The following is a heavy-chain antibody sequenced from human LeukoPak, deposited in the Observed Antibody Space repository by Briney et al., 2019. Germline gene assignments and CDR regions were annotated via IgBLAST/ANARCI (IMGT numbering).Heavy chain of an antibody. CDR3: ARHSMVAPRWWFDY. D-gene: IGHD4/OR15-4a*01. CDR1: GYRFSTYW. CDR2: IYPADSDT. Sequence: GGSPQISFQGSGYRFSTYWIAWVRQLPGPGLEWRGIIYPADSDTSYSPSFQGQVIISVDKSISTAYLQWSSLKASDTAMYYCARHSMVAPRWWFDYWGEGTLVTVSS. J-gene: IGHJ4*02. V-gene: IGHV5-51*01.